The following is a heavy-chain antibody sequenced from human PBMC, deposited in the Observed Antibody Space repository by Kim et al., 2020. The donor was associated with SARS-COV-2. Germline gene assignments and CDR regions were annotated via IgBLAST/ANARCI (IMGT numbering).Heavy chain of an antibody. D-gene: IGHD5-12*01. J-gene: IGHJ1*01. Sequence: KFQGRVTITRDTSASTAYMELSSLRSEDTAVYYCARGGYSGYDFHEYFQHWGQGTLVTVSS. CDR3: ARGGYSGYDFHEYFQH. V-gene: IGHV1-3*01.